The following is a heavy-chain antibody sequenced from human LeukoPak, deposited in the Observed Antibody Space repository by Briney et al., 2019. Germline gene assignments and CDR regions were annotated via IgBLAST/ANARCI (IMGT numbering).Heavy chain of an antibody. Sequence: GASVKVSCKASGYTFTIYDINWVRQATGQGLEWMGWMNPNSGNTGYAQKFQGRVTMTRNTSISTAYMELSSLRSEDTAVYYCARVLRDSSGWYFDYYYGMDVWGQGTTVTVSS. CDR1: GYTFTIYD. D-gene: IGHD6-19*01. CDR3: ARVLRDSSGWYFDYYYGMDV. CDR2: MNPNSGNT. J-gene: IGHJ6*02. V-gene: IGHV1-8*01.